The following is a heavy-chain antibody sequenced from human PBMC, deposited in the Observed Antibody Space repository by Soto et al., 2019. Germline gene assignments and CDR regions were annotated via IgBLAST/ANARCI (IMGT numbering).Heavy chain of an antibody. CDR2: IGTAGDT. V-gene: IGHV3-13*01. D-gene: IGHD3-10*01. CDR1: GFTFSSYD. Sequence: GGSLRLSCAASGFTFSSYDMHWVRQATGKGLEWVSAIGTAGDTYYPGSVKGRFTISRENAKNSLYLQMNSLRAGDTAVYYCAREYIPSYYYYYSGMDVWGQGTTVTVS. J-gene: IGHJ6*01. CDR3: AREYIPSYYYYYSGMDV.